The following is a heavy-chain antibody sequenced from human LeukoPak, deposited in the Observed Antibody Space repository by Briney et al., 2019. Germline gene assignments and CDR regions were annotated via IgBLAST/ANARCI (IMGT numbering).Heavy chain of an antibody. CDR2: IYGGGST. D-gene: IGHD6-19*01. Sequence: PGGSLRLSCAVSGFTVSSNYMSWVRQAPGKGLEWVSVIYGGGSTYYADSVKGRFTISRDNSKNTLYLQMNSLRDEDTAVYYCARAASVAGTYALNHWGQGTLVTVSS. J-gene: IGHJ4*02. CDR3: ARAASVAGTYALNH. CDR1: GFTVSSNY. V-gene: IGHV3-66*01.